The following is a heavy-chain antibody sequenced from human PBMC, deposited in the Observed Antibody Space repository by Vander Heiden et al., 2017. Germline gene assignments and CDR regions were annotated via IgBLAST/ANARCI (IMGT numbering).Heavy chain of an antibody. D-gene: IGHD1-26*01. CDR3: ARDRSGGTLYYFDY. CDR2: IKQDGSEK. J-gene: IGHJ4*02. Sequence: EVQLVESGGGLVQPGGSLRLSCAASGFTFSSYWMSWVRQAPGKGLEWVANIKQDGSEKYYVDAVKGRFTISRDNAKNALYLQMKSLRAEETAVYFCARDRSGGTLYYFDYWGQGTLVTVSS. CDR1: GFTFSSYW. V-gene: IGHV3-7*01.